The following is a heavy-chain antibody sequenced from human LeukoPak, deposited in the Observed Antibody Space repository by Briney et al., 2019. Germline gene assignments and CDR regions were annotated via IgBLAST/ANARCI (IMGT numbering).Heavy chain of an antibody. CDR2: IYNGAIT. D-gene: IGHD1-26*01. J-gene: IGHJ4*02. Sequence: ASETLSLTCTVSGGSIRSYYWSWIRQPPGKGLEWIGYIYNGAITNYNPSLMSRVTISVDTSKNQFSLKLTSVTAADTAVYYCARDSSGRLDYWGQGTLVTVSS. CDR3: ARDSSGRLDY. V-gene: IGHV4-59*01. CDR1: GGSIRSYY.